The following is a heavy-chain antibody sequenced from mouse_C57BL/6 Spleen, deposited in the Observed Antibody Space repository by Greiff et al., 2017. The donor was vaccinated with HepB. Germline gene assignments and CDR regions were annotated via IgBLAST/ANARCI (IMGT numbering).Heavy chain of an antibody. CDR2: ISDGGSYT. J-gene: IGHJ2*01. CDR3: ARDGGDY. CDR1: GFTFSSYA. Sequence: EVQGVESGGGLVKPGGSLKLSCAASGFTFSSYAMSWVRQTPEKRLEWVATISDGGSYTYYPDNVKGRFTISRDNAKNNLYLQMSHLKSEDTAMYYCARDGGDYWGQGTTLTVSS. V-gene: IGHV5-4*01.